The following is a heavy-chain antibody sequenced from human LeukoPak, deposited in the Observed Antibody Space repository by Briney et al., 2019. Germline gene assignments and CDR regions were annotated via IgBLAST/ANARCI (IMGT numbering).Heavy chain of an antibody. CDR2: ISYDGSNK. CDR3: AKDSGYCSSTSCYMNY. Sequence: GGSLRLSCAASGFTFSSYGMHWVRQAPGKGLEWVAVISYDGSNKYYADSVKGRLTISRDNPKNTLYLQMNSLRAEDTAVYYCAKDSGYCSSTSCYMNYWGQGTLVTVSS. J-gene: IGHJ4*02. CDR1: GFTFSSYG. D-gene: IGHD2-2*02. V-gene: IGHV3-30*18.